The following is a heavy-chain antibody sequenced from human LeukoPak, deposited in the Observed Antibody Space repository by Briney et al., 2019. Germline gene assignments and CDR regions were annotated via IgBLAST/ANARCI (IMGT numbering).Heavy chain of an antibody. CDR2: ISYDGSNK. CDR1: GFTFSSYG. V-gene: IGHV3-30*18. J-gene: IGHJ4*02. Sequence: SGGSLGLSCAASGFTFSSYGMHWVRQAPGKGLEWVAVISYDGSNKYYADSVKGRFTISRDNSKNTLYLQMNSLRAEDTAVYYCAKDFGDFGFDYWGQGTLVTVSS. CDR3: AKDFGDFGFDY. D-gene: IGHD3-10*01.